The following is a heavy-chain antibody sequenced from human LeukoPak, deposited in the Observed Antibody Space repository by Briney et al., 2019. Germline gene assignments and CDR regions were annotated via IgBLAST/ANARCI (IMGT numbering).Heavy chain of an antibody. CDR2: IWYDGSNK. CDR3: ARDWYYGSGSFDY. CDR1: GFTFSSYG. V-gene: IGHV3-33*01. D-gene: IGHD3-10*01. Sequence: GSLRLSCAASGFTFSSYGMHWVRQAPGKGLEWVAVIWYDGSNKYYADSVKGRFTISRDNSKNTLYLQMNSLRAEDTAVYYCARDWYYGSGSFDYWGQGTLATVSS. J-gene: IGHJ4*02.